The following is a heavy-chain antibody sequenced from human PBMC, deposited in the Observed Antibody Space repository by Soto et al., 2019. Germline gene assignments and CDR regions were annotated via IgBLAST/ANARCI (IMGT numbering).Heavy chain of an antibody. V-gene: IGHV4-39*01. J-gene: IGHJ5*02. CDR2: IYYSGST. Sequence: SETLSLTCTVSGGSISSSSYYWGWIRQPPGKGLEWIGSIYYSGSTYYNPSLKSRVTISVDTSKNQLSLKLSSVTAADTAVYYCARHLDIVATIFMSWFDPWGQGTLVTVSS. CDR3: ARHLDIVATIFMSWFDP. D-gene: IGHD5-12*01. CDR1: GGSISSSSYY.